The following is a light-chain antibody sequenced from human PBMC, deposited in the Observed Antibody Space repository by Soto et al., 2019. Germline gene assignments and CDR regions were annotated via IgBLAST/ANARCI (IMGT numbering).Light chain of an antibody. CDR1: QSVLYSSNNKNY. Sequence: DIVMTQSPDSLAVSLGERATINCKSSQSVLYSSNNKNYLAWYQQKPGQPPKLLIYWAPTLESGVPDRFSGSGSGTDFTLTIISLQVEDVAVYYCQQYYSTPPYTFGQGTKLEIK. CDR2: WAP. V-gene: IGKV4-1*01. J-gene: IGKJ2*01. CDR3: QQYYSTPPYT.